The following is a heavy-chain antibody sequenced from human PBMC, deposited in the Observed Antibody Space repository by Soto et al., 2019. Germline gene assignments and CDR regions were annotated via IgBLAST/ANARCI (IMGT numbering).Heavy chain of an antibody. D-gene: IGHD2-15*01. Sequence: QVQLVESGGGVVQPGRSLRLSCAASGFTFSGYGMQWVRQAPGKGLEWVAVIAHDGTDQYYADSVKGRFTISRDNSKSTLYLQMSGLRAEDTAMYYCTRSLGGSSYSVSEHWGQGTLVTVSS. CDR1: GFTFSGYG. CDR2: IAHDGTDQ. V-gene: IGHV3-30*03. J-gene: IGHJ4*02. CDR3: TRSLGGSSYSVSEH.